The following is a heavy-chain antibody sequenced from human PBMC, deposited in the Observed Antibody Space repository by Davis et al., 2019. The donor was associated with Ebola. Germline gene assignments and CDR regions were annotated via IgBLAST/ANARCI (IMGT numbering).Heavy chain of an antibody. V-gene: IGHV1-2*04. J-gene: IGHJ3*02. Sequence: ASVKVSCKASGYTFTGYYMHWVRQAPGQGLEWMGWINPNSGGTNYAQKFQGWVTMTRDTSISTAYMELSRLRSDDTAVYYCARRGGTKHLDAFDIRGQGTMVTVSS. CDR2: INPNSGGT. D-gene: IGHD3-16*01. CDR3: ARRGGTKHLDAFDI. CDR1: GYTFTGYY.